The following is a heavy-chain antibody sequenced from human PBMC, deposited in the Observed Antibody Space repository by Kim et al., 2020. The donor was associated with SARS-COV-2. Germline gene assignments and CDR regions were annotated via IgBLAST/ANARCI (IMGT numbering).Heavy chain of an antibody. CDR1: GGSISSSSYY. D-gene: IGHD3-10*01. CDR3: ASDDYYGSGSFGMDV. CDR2: IYYSGST. Sequence: SETLSLTCTVSGGSISSSSYYWGWIRQPPGKGLEWIGSIYYSGSTYYNPSLKSRVTISVDTSKNQFSLKLSSVTAADTAVYYCASDDYYGSGSFGMDVGGQGTTVTVSS. J-gene: IGHJ6*02. V-gene: IGHV4-39*07.